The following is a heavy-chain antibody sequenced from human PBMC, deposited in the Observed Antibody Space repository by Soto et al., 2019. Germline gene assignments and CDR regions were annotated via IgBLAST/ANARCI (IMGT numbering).Heavy chain of an antibody. V-gene: IGHV1-46*01. D-gene: IGHD6-13*01. CDR2: INPSGGST. J-gene: IGHJ4*02. Sequence: QVQLVQSEAEVKKPGASVKVSCKASGYTFTSYYMHWVRQAPGQGLEWMGIINPSGGSTSYAQKFQGRVTMTRDTSTSTCYMELSSPRSEDTAVYYCARSAIIAGRFDYWGQGTLVTVSS. CDR1: GYTFTSYY. CDR3: ARSAIIAGRFDY.